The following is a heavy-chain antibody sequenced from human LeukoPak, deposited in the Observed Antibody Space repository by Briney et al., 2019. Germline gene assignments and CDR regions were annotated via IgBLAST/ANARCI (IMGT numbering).Heavy chain of an antibody. CDR2: IIPIFGTA. J-gene: IGHJ4*02. Sequence: SVKVSCKASGGTFSSYAISWVRQAPGQGLEWMGGIIPIFGTANYAQKFQGRVTITADESTSTAYMELSSLRSEDTAVYYCARLKLQYYYDSSGRGGYFDYWGQGTLVTVSS. CDR1: GGTFSSYA. CDR3: ARLKLQYYYDSSGRGGYFDY. D-gene: IGHD3-22*01. V-gene: IGHV1-69*13.